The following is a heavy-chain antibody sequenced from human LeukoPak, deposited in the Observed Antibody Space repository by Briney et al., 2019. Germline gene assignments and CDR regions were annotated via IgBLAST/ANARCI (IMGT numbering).Heavy chain of an antibody. CDR2: IYSGGTT. CDR1: GFTVSTNY. Sequence: WGSLRLSCAASGFTVSTNYLSWVRQAPGKGLEWVSVIYSGGTTHYADSVKGRFTISRDNSKNTLYLQMNSLRVEDTAVYYCARTYYYDSSGPDWGQGNLVTVSS. V-gene: IGHV3-66*01. CDR3: ARTYYYDSSGPD. D-gene: IGHD3-22*01. J-gene: IGHJ4*02.